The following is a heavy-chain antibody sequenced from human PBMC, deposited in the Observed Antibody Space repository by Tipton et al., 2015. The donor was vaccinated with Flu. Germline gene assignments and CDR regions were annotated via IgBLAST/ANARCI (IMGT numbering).Heavy chain of an antibody. CDR1: EFTFNTYS. Sequence: QLVQSGGGVVQPGRSLRLSCAGSEFTFNTYSMHWVRQAPGKGLEWVAVISFDGSNKYYADSVRGRFTMSRDNSKNTLYLQMNSLRVEDTAVYYCARDWGRYGYGYNLDHWGQGTLVTVSP. D-gene: IGHD5-18*01. V-gene: IGHV3-30*04. J-gene: IGHJ4*02. CDR2: ISFDGSNK. CDR3: ARDWGRYGYGYNLDH.